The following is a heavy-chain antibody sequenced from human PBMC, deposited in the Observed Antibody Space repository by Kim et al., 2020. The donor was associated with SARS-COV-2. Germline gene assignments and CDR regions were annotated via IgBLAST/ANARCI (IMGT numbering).Heavy chain of an antibody. Sequence: GGSLRLSCAASGFTFSSYAMHWVRQAPGKGLEWVAVISYDGSNKYYADSVKGRFTISRDNSKNTLYLQMNSLRAEDTAVYYCARDLLTTTVKVSGFDYWG. CDR2: ISYDGSNK. V-gene: IGHV3-30*04. CDR3: ARDLLTTTVKVSGFDY. CDR1: GFTFSSYA. J-gene: IGHJ4*01. D-gene: IGHD4-17*01.